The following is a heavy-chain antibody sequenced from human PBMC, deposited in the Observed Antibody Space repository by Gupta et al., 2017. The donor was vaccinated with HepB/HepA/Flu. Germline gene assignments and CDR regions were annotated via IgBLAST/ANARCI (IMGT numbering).Heavy chain of an antibody. V-gene: IGHV4-39*01. J-gene: IGHJ5*02. Sequence: QLQLQESGPGLVKPSETLSPTCTVSGGSISSRSYFWGWIRNPSGKGVGWIGSIYYSGSTAYNPSFKSRVTISVDTSKNQFSLKRSSVTAAETAVYYCARQMIVVVITTGGWFDPWGQGTLVTVSS. CDR3: ARQMIVVVITTGGWFDP. CDR1: GGSISSRSYF. D-gene: IGHD3-22*01. CDR2: IYYSGST.